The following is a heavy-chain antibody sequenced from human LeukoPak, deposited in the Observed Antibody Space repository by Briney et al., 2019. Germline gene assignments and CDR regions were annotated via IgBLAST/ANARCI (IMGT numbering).Heavy chain of an antibody. CDR3: AREVGDYFDY. Sequence: SPGGSLRLSCAASGFTFSSYAMSWVRQAPGKGLEWVSSISSSSSYIYYADSVKGRFTISRDNAKNSLYLQMNSLRAEDTAVYYCAREVGDYFDYWGQGTLVTVSS. D-gene: IGHD3-16*01. J-gene: IGHJ4*02. CDR2: ISSSSSYI. V-gene: IGHV3-21*01. CDR1: GFTFSSYA.